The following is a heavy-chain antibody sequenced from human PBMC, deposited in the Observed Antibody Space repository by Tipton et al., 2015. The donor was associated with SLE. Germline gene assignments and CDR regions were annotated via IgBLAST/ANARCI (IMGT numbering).Heavy chain of an antibody. CDR3: ARWHGSGSYYDY. CDR1: GGSFSNYY. Sequence: TLSLTCTVSGGSFSNYYWSWIRQPPGKGLEYIAYIHYRGTTNYNASLKSRVTISLDTSNNQFSLRLSSVTAADTAVYYCARWHGSGSYYDYWGQGTLLTVSS. CDR2: IHYRGTT. D-gene: IGHD3-10*01. V-gene: IGHV4-59*12. J-gene: IGHJ4*02.